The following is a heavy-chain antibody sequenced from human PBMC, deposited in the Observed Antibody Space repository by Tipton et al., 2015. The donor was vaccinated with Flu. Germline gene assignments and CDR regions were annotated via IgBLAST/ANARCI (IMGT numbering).Heavy chain of an antibody. CDR3: ARDRFYYDILTSYKSGGTDV. Sequence: TLSLTCTVSGGSMTQDYWSWFRQPAGMGLEWVGRIYTSGNTNYNPSLKSRITVSLDTSKNQFSLKMNSVTAADTAVYYCARDRFYYDILTSYKSGGTDVWGQGTTVTVSS. J-gene: IGHJ6*02. CDR1: GGSMTQDY. D-gene: IGHD3-9*01. CDR2: IYTSGNT. V-gene: IGHV4-4*07.